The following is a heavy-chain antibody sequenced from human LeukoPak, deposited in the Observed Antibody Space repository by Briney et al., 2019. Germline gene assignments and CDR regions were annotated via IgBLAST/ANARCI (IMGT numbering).Heavy chain of an antibody. J-gene: IGHJ4*02. CDR2: ISSSGSTI. D-gene: IGHD5-12*01. Sequence: GGSLRLSCAASGFTFSSYEMNWVRQAPGKGLEWVSYISSSGSTIYYADSVKGRFTISRDNAKNSLYLQMNSLRAEDTAVYYCARPGMVATPSYWGQGTLVTVSS. CDR3: ARPGMVATPSY. CDR1: GFTFSSYE. V-gene: IGHV3-48*03.